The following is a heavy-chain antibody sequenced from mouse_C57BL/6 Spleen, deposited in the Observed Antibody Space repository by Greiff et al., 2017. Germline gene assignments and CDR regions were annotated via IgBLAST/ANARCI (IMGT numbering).Heavy chain of an antibody. V-gene: IGHV1-55*01. CDR1: GYTFTSYW. D-gene: IGHD2-3*01. CDR3: ARIWDGYPWFAD. Sequence: QVQLKQPGAELVKPGASVKMSCKASGYTFTSYWITWVKQRPGQGLEWIGDIYPGSGSTNYNEKFKSKATLTVDTSSSTAYMQLSSLTSEDSAVYYCARIWDGYPWFADWGKGTLVTVSA. J-gene: IGHJ3*01. CDR2: IYPGSGST.